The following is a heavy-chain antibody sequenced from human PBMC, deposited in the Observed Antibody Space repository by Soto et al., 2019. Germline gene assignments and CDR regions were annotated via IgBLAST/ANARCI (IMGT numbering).Heavy chain of an antibody. CDR2: IYYSGIT. V-gene: IGHV4-39*01. J-gene: IGHJ6*02. Sequence: SETLSLTCTVSSASISSSSYTWGWIRQPPGKGLEWIGSIYYSGITYYNPSLNSRVTVSVDTSKNQFSLKLSSVTAADTAVYYCARASPVVTDVWGQGTTVTVSS. CDR3: ARASPVVTDV. D-gene: IGHD5-18*01. CDR1: SASISSSSYT.